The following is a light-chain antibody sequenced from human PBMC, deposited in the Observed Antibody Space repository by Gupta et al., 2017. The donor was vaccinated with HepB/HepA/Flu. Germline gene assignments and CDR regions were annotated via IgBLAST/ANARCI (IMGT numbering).Light chain of an antibody. J-gene: IGKJ5*01. V-gene: IGKV3-15*01. CDR1: QTITIN. CDR2: GAS. CDR3: QQYNNWPFT. Sequence: VVTQSPATLSVSPGERATLSCRASQTITINLAWYQQKPGQPPRPLVYGASTRATGVPDRFSGSGSGTEFTLTISSLQSEDFAVYYCQQYNNWPFTFGQGTQLEI.